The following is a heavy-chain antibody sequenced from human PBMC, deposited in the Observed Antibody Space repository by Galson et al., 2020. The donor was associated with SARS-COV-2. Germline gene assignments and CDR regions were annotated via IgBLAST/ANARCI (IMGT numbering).Heavy chain of an antibody. CDR3: ARDLFWGGVVVPAASAGMDV. J-gene: IGHJ6*02. CDR2: IWYDGSNK. D-gene: IGHD2-2*01. Sequence: TGGSLRLSCAASGFTFSSYGMHWVRQAPGKGLEWVAVIWYDGSNKYYADSVKGRFTISRDNSKNTLYLQMNSLRAEDTAVYYCARDLFWGGVVVPAASAGMDVWGQ. CDR1: GFTFSSYG. V-gene: IGHV3-33*01.